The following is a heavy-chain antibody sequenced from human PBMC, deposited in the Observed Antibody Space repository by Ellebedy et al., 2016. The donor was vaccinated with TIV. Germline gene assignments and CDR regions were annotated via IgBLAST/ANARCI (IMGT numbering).Heavy chain of an antibody. CDR1: GFTFSGYY. J-gene: IGHJ4*02. CDR2: ISYSGDLM. Sequence: PGGSLRLSCAASGFTFSGYYMSWFRQAPGKGPEWVSYISYSGDLMYYADSVKGRFTTSRDNAENSLYLQMNSLRAEATAVYYCARLGVIAAAGASDYWGQGTLVIVSS. D-gene: IGHD6-13*01. CDR3: ARLGVIAAAGASDY. V-gene: IGHV3-11*01.